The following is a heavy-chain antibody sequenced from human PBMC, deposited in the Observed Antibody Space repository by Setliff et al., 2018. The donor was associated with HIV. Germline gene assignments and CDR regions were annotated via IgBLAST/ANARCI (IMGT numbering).Heavy chain of an antibody. D-gene: IGHD5-18*01. Sequence: ASVKVSCKASGYRFTGFAIHWVRQAPGQRFEWMGWINAGTGNTKYSQEFQDRVTISRDIHANTAYMELSSLRSEDTAIYYCARSLREYSYGSPDYWGPGTLVTVSS. J-gene: IGHJ4*02. V-gene: IGHV1-3*01. CDR1: GYRFTGFA. CDR2: INAGTGNT. CDR3: ARSLREYSYGSPDY.